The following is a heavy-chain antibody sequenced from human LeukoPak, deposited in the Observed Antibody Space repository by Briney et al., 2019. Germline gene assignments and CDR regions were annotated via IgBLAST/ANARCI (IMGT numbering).Heavy chain of an antibody. Sequence: PSETLSLTCTVSGGSISSSSYYWGWIRQPPGKGLEWIGSIYYSGSTYYNPSLKSRVTISVDTSKNQFSLKLSSVTAADTAVYYCARGHYSSSSGPRYWGQGTLVTVSS. V-gene: IGHV4-39*01. CDR1: GGSISSSSYY. CDR2: IYYSGST. D-gene: IGHD6-6*01. CDR3: ARGHYSSSSGPRY. J-gene: IGHJ4*02.